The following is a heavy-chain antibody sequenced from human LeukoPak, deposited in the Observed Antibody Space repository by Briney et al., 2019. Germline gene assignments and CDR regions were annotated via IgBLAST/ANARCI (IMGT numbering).Heavy chain of an antibody. CDR1: GYTFTSYA. J-gene: IGHJ4*02. Sequence: ASVKVSCKASGYTFTSYAMHWVRQAPGQRLEWMGWINAGNGNTKYSQKLQGRVTITRDTSASTAYMELSSLRSEDTAVYYCAREGSKAVAGPDYWGQGTLVTVSS. D-gene: IGHD6-19*01. CDR2: INAGNGNT. V-gene: IGHV1-3*01. CDR3: AREGSKAVAGPDY.